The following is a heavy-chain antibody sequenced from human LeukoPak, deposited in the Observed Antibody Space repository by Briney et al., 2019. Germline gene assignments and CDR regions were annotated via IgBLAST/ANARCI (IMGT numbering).Heavy chain of an antibody. CDR2: IIPIFGTA. J-gene: IGHJ4*02. Sequence: SVKVSCKASGGTFSSYAISWVRQAPGQGLEWMGGIIPIFGTANYAQKFQGRVAITADKSTSTAYMELSSLRSEDTAVYYCAREGTYGDYVVIGYWGQGTLVTVSS. CDR3: AREGTYGDYVVIGY. V-gene: IGHV1-69*06. CDR1: GGTFSSYA. D-gene: IGHD4-17*01.